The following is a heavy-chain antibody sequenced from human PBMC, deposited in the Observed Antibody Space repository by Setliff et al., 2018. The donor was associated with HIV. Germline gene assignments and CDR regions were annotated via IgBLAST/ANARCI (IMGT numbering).Heavy chain of an antibody. V-gene: IGHV4-4*02. CDR1: GGSISSRNW. CDR3: ARAPGEAYNFWSGYKVAGAFDI. Sequence: LSLTCTVSGGSISSRNWWSWVRQPPGKGLEWIGEIYHSGSTNYNPSLKSRVTISVDKSTNQVSLKLNSVTAADTAVYYCARAPGEAYNFWSGYKVAGAFDIWGQGTMVTVSS. D-gene: IGHD3-3*01. CDR2: IYHSGST. J-gene: IGHJ3*02.